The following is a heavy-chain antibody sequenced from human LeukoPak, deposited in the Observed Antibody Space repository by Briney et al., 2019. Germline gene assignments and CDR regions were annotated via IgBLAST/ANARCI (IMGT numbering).Heavy chain of an antibody. J-gene: IGHJ4*02. CDR1: GDTFSTYG. CDR2: IIPTLDTV. Sequence: SVKVSCKVSGDTFSTYGISWVRQAPGQGLEWMGRIIPTLDTVKSAQKFRGRLTISADKSSNTAYMELSGLRSDDTAMYYCARASHYCSSTSCLNFDYWGQGTLVTVSS. D-gene: IGHD2-2*01. CDR3: ARASHYCSSTSCLNFDY. V-gene: IGHV1-69*04.